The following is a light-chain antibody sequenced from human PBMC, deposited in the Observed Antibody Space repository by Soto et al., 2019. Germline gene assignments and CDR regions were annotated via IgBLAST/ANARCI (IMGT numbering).Light chain of an antibody. Sequence: DIQMTQSPSSLSAYVGDRVTITCRASQSISVYLNWNQQKPGKAPNLLIYSSSSLESGVPSRFSGSGSGTDFTLTISSLQPEDFATYFCQQSYSRPRAFGQGTKVEI. J-gene: IGKJ1*01. CDR3: QQSYSRPRA. CDR1: QSISVY. CDR2: SSS. V-gene: IGKV1-39*01.